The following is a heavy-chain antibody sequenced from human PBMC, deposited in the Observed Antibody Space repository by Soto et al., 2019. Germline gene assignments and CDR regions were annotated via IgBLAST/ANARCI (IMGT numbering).Heavy chain of an antibody. CDR1: GGTFSTYT. D-gene: IGHD3-22*01. J-gene: IGHJ5*02. Sequence: QVQLVQSGAEVKKPGSSVKVSCKSSGGTFSTYTLAWVRQAPGQGLEWVGGIIPIFGTANYPQKFKGRVTITADESTSTAYMELSSLRSEETAVYYCARSQDSSGYWNSCFDPWGQGTLVTVFS. CDR3: ARSQDSSGYWNSCFDP. V-gene: IGHV1-69*01. CDR2: IIPIFGTA.